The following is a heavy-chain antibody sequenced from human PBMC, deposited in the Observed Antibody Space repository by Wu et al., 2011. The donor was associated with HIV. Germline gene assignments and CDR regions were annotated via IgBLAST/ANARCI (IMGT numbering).Heavy chain of an antibody. CDR3: ARDGGSYYGSGSYYLYY. Sequence: QVQLVQSGAEVKKPGASVKVSCKASGYTFTGYYMHWVRQAPGQGLEWMGIINPSGGSTSYAQKFQGRVTMTRDTSTSTVYMELSSLRSEDTAVYYCARDGGSYYGSGSYYLYYWGQGTLVTVSS. CDR2: INPSGGST. D-gene: IGHD3-10*01. CDR1: GYTFTGYY. J-gene: IGHJ4*02. V-gene: IGHV1-46*01.